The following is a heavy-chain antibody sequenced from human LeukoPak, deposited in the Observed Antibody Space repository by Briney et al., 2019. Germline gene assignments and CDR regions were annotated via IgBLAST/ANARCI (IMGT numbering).Heavy chain of an antibody. V-gene: IGHV3-9*01. D-gene: IGHD4-11*01. CDR3: AKDITVGYYYYGMDV. Sequence: AGRSLRLSCAASGFTFDDYAMHWVRHAPGKGLEWVSGISWNSGSIGYADSVQGRFTISRDNAKNSLYLQMNSLRAEDTALYYCAKDITVGYYYYGMDVWGQGTTVTVSS. CDR1: GFTFDDYA. J-gene: IGHJ6*02. CDR2: ISWNSGSI.